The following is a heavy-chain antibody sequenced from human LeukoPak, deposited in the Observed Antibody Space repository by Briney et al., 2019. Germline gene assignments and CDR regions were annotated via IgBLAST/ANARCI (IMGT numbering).Heavy chain of an antibody. CDR1: GFTFSSYT. J-gene: IGHJ4*02. CDR3: ARLASTVTSPLDY. CDR2: IPWHGNNP. D-gene: IGHD4-11*01. V-gene: IGHV3-30*04. Sequence: PGGSLRLSCAASGFTFSSYTMHWVRQAPGKGLEWVALIPWHGNNPYYADSVQGRFTISRDSSRNTLYLQMNSLRTEDTAEYYCARLASTVTSPLDYWAREPWSPSPQ.